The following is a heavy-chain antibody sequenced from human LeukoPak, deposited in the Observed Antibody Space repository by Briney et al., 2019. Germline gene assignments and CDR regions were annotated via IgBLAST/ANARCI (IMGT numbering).Heavy chain of an antibody. D-gene: IGHD6-19*01. CDR2: IYSGGST. CDR1: GFTVSSNY. J-gene: IGHJ4*02. V-gene: IGHV3-53*01. Sequence: GGSLRLSCAASGFTVSSNYMSWVRQAPGKGLEWVSVIYSGGSTYYADSVKGRFSISRDNSKNTLYLQMNSLRAEDTAVYYCARGARSSGWFGRYYFDHWGQGTLVTVSS. CDR3: ARGARSSGWFGRYYFDH.